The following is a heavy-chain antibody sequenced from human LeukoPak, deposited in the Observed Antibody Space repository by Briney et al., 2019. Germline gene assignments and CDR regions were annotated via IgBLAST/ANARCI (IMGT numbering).Heavy chain of an antibody. D-gene: IGHD5-18*01. J-gene: IGHJ4*02. CDR2: IYSGGST. Sequence: PGGSLRLSCAASGFTFSSYSMNWVRQAPWKGLEWVSVIYSGGSTYYADSVKGRFTISRDNSKNTLYLQMNSLRAEDTAVYYCARGGYSYGDYFDYWGQGTLVTVSS. CDR1: GFTFSSYS. V-gene: IGHV3-53*01. CDR3: ARGGYSYGDYFDY.